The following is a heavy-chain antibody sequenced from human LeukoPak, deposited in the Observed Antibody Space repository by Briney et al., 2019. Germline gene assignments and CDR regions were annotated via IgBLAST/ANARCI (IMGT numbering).Heavy chain of an antibody. J-gene: IGHJ6*02. CDR1: GFTFDDYA. V-gene: IGHV3-9*01. Sequence: GGSLRLSCAASGFTFDDYAMHWVRQAPGKGLEWVSGIRWNSGSIGYADSVKGRFTISRDNAKNSLYLQMNSLRAEDTALYYCAKGQGRHYYYYGMDVWGQGTTVTVSS. D-gene: IGHD3-10*01. CDR3: AKGQGRHYYYYGMDV. CDR2: IRWNSGSI.